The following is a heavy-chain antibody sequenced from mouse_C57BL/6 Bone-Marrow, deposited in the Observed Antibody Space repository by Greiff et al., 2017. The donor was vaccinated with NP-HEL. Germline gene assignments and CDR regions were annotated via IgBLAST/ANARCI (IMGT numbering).Heavy chain of an antibody. CDR2: ISSGGSYT. V-gene: IGHV5-6*02. J-gene: IGHJ4*01. Sequence: DVKLVESGGDLVKPRGSLKLSCAASGFTFSSYGMSWVRQTPDKRLEWVATISSGGSYTYYPDSVKGRFTISRDNAKNTLYLQMSSLKSEDTAMYYCARQTGKKGYAMDYWGQGTSVTVSS. CDR1: GFTFSSYG. D-gene: IGHD4-1*01. CDR3: ARQTGKKGYAMDY.